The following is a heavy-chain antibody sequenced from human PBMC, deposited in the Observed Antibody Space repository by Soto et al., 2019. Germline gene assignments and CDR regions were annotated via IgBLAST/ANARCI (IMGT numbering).Heavy chain of an antibody. Sequence: EVQLVESGGTLVQPGGSLRLSCAASGLTVSSNYMSWVRQAPGKGLEWVSVIYTGGTTYYADSVKGRFTISRQNSMNTLDLQMKSLRTEDTAVYYCVRISPPLYYSMDVWAQGTTVTVSS. CDR2: IYTGGTT. CDR1: GLTVSSNY. V-gene: IGHV3-53*04. CDR3: VRISPPLYYSMDV. J-gene: IGHJ6*02. D-gene: IGHD3-3*02.